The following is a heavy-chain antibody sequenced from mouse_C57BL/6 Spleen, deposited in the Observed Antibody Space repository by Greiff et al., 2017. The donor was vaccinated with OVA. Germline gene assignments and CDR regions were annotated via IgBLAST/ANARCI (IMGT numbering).Heavy chain of an antibody. V-gene: IGHV1-19*01. J-gene: IGHJ2*01. Sequence: EVKLVESGPVLVKPGASVKMSCKASGYTFTDYYMNWVKQSHGKSLEWIGVINPYNGGTSYNQKFKDKATLTVDKSSSTAYMQLSSLTSEDSAVYYCARGGGNYFDYWGQGTTLTVSS. CDR2: INPYNGGT. CDR1: GYTFTDYY. CDR3: ARGGGNYFDY.